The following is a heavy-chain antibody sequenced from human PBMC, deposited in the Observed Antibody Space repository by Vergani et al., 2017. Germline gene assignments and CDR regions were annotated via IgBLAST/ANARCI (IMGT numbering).Heavy chain of an antibody. J-gene: IGHJ4*02. CDR2: IIPILGIA. Sequence: QVQLVQSGAEVKKPGSSVKVSCKASGGPFSSYTISWVRQAPGQGLEWMGRIIPILGIANYAQKFQGRVTITADKSTSTAYMELSSLRSEDTAVYYCADVGTAMVTDYWGQGTLVTVSS. D-gene: IGHD5-18*01. V-gene: IGHV1-69*02. CDR1: GGPFSSYT. CDR3: ADVGTAMVTDY.